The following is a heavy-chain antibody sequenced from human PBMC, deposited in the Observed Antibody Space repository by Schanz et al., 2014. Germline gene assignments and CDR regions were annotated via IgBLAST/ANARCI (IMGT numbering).Heavy chain of an antibody. CDR1: GYTFTGYY. J-gene: IGHJ4*02. Sequence: QVQVVQSGAEVKKPGASVKVSCQTSGYTFTGYYLHWVRQIPTQGLEWVGWINPLNGGTNYAQKFQGRVSMTRDTSINTAYMELSSLTSADTAIYFCARDKSEHHLLFFDFWGQGALVTVSP. V-gene: IGHV1-2*02. CDR2: INPLNGGT. CDR3: ARDKSEHHLLFFDF.